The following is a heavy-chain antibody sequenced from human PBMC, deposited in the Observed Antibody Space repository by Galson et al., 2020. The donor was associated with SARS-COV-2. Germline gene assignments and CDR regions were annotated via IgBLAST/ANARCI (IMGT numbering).Heavy chain of an antibody. CDR1: GFSLSTSGMC. Sequence: SGPTLAKPTQPLTLTCTFSGFSLSTSGMCVSWIRQPPGKALEWLALIDWDDDKYYSTSLKTRLTISKATSKNQVVLTMTNMDPVDTATYYCARTRITMIVGEDWYFDLWGRGTLVTVSS. D-gene: IGHD3-22*01. CDR3: ARTRITMIVGEDWYFDL. V-gene: IGHV2-70*01. CDR2: IDWDDDK. J-gene: IGHJ2*01.